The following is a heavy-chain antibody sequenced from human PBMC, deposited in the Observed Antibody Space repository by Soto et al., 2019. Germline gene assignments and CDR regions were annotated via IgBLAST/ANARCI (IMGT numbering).Heavy chain of an antibody. D-gene: IGHD3-16*01. CDR2: INSSNGKT. CDR1: GYTFSTYY. J-gene: IGHJ3*02. CDR3: ARDKVWGGFDI. V-gene: IGHV1-46*01. Sequence: ASVKVSCKASGYTFSTYYMHWVRQAPGQGLEWMGTINSSNGKTFNAQKLQGRVTMTTDSFTSTAYMELRSLRSDDTAVYYCARDKVWGGFDIWGQGTMVTVSS.